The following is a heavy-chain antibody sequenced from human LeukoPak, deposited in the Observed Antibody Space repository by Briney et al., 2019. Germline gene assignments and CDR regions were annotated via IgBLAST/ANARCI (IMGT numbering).Heavy chain of an antibody. CDR3: ASLKNYGDYVYFDY. J-gene: IGHJ4*02. CDR2: IYYSGST. V-gene: IGHV4-39*01. Sequence: SETLSLTCTVSGASISRTRYYRGWIRQPPGKGLECIGNIYYSGSTYYNPSLESRVTISVDTSKNQFSLKLSSVTAADTAVYYCASLKNYGDYVYFDYWGQGILVT. CDR1: GASISRTRYY. D-gene: IGHD4-17*01.